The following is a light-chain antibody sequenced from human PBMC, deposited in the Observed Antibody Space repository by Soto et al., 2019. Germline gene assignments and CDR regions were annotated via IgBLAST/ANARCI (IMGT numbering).Light chain of an antibody. V-gene: IGKV3-20*01. Sequence: EIVLTQSPGTLSLSPGERATLSCRASQTVSSNYLAWYQQKPGQAPRLLIYAASTTATGIPDRFSGSGSGTEFTLSISRLEPEDFAVYYCQLYGTSPKPFGQGNKVEIQ. CDR2: AAS. CDR3: QLYGTSPKP. J-gene: IGKJ1*01. CDR1: QTVSSNY.